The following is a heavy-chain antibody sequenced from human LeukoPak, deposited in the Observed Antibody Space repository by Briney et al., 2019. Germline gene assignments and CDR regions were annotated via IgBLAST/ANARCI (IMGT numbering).Heavy chain of an antibody. Sequence: PSETLSLTCTVSGGSISSNYWSWIRQTPGRGLQWIGYIYNSGNTNYNPSLKSRVTISVDTSKNQFSLKLTSVTAADTAVYYCARGGGSFILFDYWGQGTLVTVSS. CDR3: ARGGGSFILFDY. CDR1: GGSISSNY. CDR2: IYNSGNT. J-gene: IGHJ4*02. D-gene: IGHD2-15*01. V-gene: IGHV4-59*12.